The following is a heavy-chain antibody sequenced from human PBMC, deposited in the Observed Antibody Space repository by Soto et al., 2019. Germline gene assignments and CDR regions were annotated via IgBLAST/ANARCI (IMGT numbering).Heavy chain of an antibody. Sequence: GGSLRLSCAASGFTFDDYAMHWVRQAPGKGLEWVSGISWNSGSIGYADSVKGRFTISRDNAKNSLYLQMNSLRAEDTALYYCAKDPIRGAHYDFWSGAWASYYYYMDVWGKGTTVTVSS. CDR2: ISWNSGSI. CDR1: GFTFDDYA. D-gene: IGHD3-3*01. J-gene: IGHJ6*03. CDR3: AKDPIRGAHYDFWSGAWASYYYYMDV. V-gene: IGHV3-9*01.